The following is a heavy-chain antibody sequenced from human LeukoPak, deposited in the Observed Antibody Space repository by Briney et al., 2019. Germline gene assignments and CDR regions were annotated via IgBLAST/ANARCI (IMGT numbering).Heavy chain of an antibody. J-gene: IGHJ4*02. Sequence: GGSLRLSCAASGFPFTTYTMSWVRQAPGKGLEWVSVISASGDFTYYADSVKGRFSISRDNSKNTLYLQMNSLRDEDTAVYYCAKDLTYYGPEDGFDYWGQGTLVTVSS. CDR2: ISASGDFT. CDR3: AKDLTYYGPEDGFDY. D-gene: IGHD3-10*01. CDR1: GFPFTTYT. V-gene: IGHV3-23*01.